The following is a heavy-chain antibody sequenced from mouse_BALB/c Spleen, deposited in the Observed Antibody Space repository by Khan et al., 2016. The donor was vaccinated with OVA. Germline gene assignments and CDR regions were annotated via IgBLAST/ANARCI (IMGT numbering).Heavy chain of an antibody. Sequence: VQLQQPGPELVKPGASVKMSCTASGYTFTSSVIHWVRQKFGQGLDWIGYIYPFNDGTKYNEKFEGKATLTLDKSSSTAYMQLSSLTSEDSAVYYYATNYRYDEYFDSWGQGNTLTVSS. D-gene: IGHD2-14*01. CDR3: ATNYRYDEYFDS. V-gene: IGHV1S136*01. CDR1: GYTFTSSV. J-gene: IGHJ2*01. CDR2: IYPFNDGT.